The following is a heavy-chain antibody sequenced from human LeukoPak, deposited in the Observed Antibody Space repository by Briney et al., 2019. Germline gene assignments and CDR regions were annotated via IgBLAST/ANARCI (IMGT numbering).Heavy chain of an antibody. CDR1: GFTFSSYW. CDR3: ARSVGSWFDP. J-gene: IGHJ5*02. CDR2: INSDGSST. D-gene: IGHD6-25*01. Sequence: GGSLRLSCAASGFTFSSYWMHWVRQAPGKGLVWASRINSDGSSTSYADTVKGRFTISRDNAKNTLYLQMNSLRAEDTAVYYCARSVGSWFDPWGQGTLVTVSS. V-gene: IGHV3-74*01.